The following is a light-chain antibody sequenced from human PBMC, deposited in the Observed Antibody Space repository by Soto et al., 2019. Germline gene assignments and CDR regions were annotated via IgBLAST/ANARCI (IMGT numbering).Light chain of an antibody. CDR3: GSWDSSLSAYV. V-gene: IGLV1-51*01. J-gene: IGLJ1*01. CDR2: DDD. Sequence: QSVMTQPPSVSAAPGQKVTISCSGSSSNIGGNSVSWYQQLPGTAPKLLIYDDDKRPSGIPDRFSGSKSGTSATLGITGLRTGDEADYYCGSWDSSLSAYVFGTGTKLTVL. CDR1: SSNIGGNS.